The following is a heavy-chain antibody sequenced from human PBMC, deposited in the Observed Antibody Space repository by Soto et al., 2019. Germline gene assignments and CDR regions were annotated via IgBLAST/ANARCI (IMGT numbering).Heavy chain of an antibody. D-gene: IGHD2-2*01. CDR3: ARDLGRTAAGYYYYYAMDV. V-gene: IGHV3-7*01. J-gene: IGHJ6*02. CDR2: IQEDGSEK. Sequence: PWWSLRLSCSASVLSFSNYWMNWGRQVPGQGLEWAANIQEDGSEKYFLDALKGRFTNSRDNAENALYLRMNSLRAEDSAVYYCARDLGRTAAGYYYYYAMDVWGQGTTVTVSS. CDR1: VLSFSNYW.